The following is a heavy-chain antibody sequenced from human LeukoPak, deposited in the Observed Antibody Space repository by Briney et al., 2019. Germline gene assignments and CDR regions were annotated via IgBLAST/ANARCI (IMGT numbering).Heavy chain of an antibody. Sequence: SETLSLTCAVYGGSFSGYYWSWIRQPPGKGLEWIGEINHSGSTNYNPSLKSRVTISVDTSKNQFSLKLSSVTAADTAVYYCARGLPPAELADDYWGQGTLVTVSS. CDR2: INHSGST. V-gene: IGHV4-34*01. J-gene: IGHJ4*02. CDR3: ARGLPPAELADDY. CDR1: GGSFSGYY. D-gene: IGHD6-19*01.